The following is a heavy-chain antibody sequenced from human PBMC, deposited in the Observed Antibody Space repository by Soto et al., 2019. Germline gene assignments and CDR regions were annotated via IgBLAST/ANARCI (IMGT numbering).Heavy chain of an antibody. D-gene: IGHD6-13*01. CDR1: GGSISNYY. CDR2: VYYSGST. Sequence: QVQLQESGPGLVKPSETLSLTCTVSGGSISNYYWSWIRQPPGKGLEWIGCVYYSGSTTYNPSLTSRVTIPADAAKNQFSLKLRSVTAADTAVYYCARRPSSSWYGAFDIWGQGTMVTVSS. J-gene: IGHJ3*02. V-gene: IGHV4-59*01. CDR3: ARRPSSSWYGAFDI.